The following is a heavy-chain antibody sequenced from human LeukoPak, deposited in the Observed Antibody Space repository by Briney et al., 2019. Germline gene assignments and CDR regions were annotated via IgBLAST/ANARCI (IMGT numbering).Heavy chain of an antibody. CDR3: ARYCSSTSCYRVFDY. Sequence: GGSLRLSCAASGFTFSSYSMNWVRQAPGKGLEWVSSISSSSSYIYYADSVKGRFTISRDNAKNSLYLQMNSLRAEDTAVYYCARYCSSTSCYRVFDYWGQGTLVTVSS. D-gene: IGHD2-2*01. CDR2: ISSSSSYI. CDR1: GFTFSSYS. J-gene: IGHJ4*02. V-gene: IGHV3-21*01.